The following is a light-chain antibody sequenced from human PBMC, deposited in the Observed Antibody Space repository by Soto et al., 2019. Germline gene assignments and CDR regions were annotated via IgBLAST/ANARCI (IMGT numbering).Light chain of an antibody. CDR2: HVT. Sequence: QSVLTQAASVFGSPGQSITISLTGNSNDVGGYNYVSWYQHHPGKAPKLMIYHVTVRPSGVSNRFSGSKSDDTASLTISGLQAEDEADYYCASFTSTYSYVFGTGTKVTVL. V-gene: IGLV2-14*03. J-gene: IGLJ1*01. CDR3: ASFTSTYSYV. CDR1: SNDVGGYNY.